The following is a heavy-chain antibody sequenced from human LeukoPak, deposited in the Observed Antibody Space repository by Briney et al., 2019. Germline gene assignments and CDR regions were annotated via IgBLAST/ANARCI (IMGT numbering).Heavy chain of an antibody. CDR3: AKLPYSGFDRTISYGIHV. J-gene: IGHJ6*02. CDR1: GFTFSSYA. D-gene: IGHD5-12*01. V-gene: IGHV3-30*18. CDR2: ISYDGTNK. Sequence: GGSLRLSCAASGFTFSSYAIHWVRQAPGKGLEWVALISYDGTNKYYVDSVRGRFIVSRDNSKSTLDLQMNSLRPEDTAVYYCAKLPYSGFDRTISYGIHVWGQGTTVTVSS.